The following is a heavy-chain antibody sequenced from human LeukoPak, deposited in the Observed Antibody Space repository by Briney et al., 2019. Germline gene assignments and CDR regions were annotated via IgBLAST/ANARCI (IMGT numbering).Heavy chain of an antibody. CDR1: GYTFTGYY. Sequence: GASVKVSCKASGYTFTGYYMHWVRQAPGQGLEWMGWINPNSGGTNYAQKFQGRVTMTRDTSISTAYMELSRLRSDDTAVYYCARGPPIVVVGTDHDYWGQGTLVTVSS. CDR2: INPNSGGT. J-gene: IGHJ4*02. CDR3: ARGPPIVVVGTDHDY. D-gene: IGHD2-15*01. V-gene: IGHV1-2*02.